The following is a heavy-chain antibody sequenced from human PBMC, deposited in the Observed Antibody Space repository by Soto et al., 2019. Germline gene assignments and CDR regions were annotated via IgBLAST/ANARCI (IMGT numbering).Heavy chain of an antibody. CDR1: GFTFSSYA. D-gene: IGHD5-18*01. CDR3: AKDDTAMVGHYYYYGMDV. J-gene: IGHJ6*02. Sequence: EVQLLESGGGLVQPGGSLRLSCAASGFTFSSYAMSWVRQAPGKGLEWVSAISGSGGSTYYADSVKGRFTISRDNSKNTLYLQMNSLRAEDTAVYYCAKDDTAMVGHYYYYGMDVWGPGTTVTVSS. CDR2: ISGSGGST. V-gene: IGHV3-23*01.